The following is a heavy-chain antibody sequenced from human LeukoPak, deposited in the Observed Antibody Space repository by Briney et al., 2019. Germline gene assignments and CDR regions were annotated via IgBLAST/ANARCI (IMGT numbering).Heavy chain of an antibody. CDR3: TRYFDWLNGFDS. D-gene: IGHD3-9*01. CDR2: IRSKAYSGTT. J-gene: IGHJ4*02. Sequence: QAGGSLRLSCAASGFTVSNYEMNWVRQAPGKGLEWVGFIRSKAYSGTTEYAASVKGRFSISRDDSKSIAYLQMSSLNTEDTAVYFCTRYFDWLNGFDSWGQGTLVTVSS. V-gene: IGHV3-49*04. CDR1: GFTVSNYE.